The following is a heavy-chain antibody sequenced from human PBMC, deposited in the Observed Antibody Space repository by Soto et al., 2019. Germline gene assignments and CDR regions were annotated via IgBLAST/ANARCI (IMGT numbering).Heavy chain of an antibody. Sequence: DVQLVKSGGGLVQPGGSLRLPCAPSGFNFSTYSVNWARRAPGKGLEWISHISSRSTSINYADSVKGRFTISRDNAKYSLYLQLNSLRDEDTAVYYCARARCSTTSCYRGLDVWGQGTTVTVSS. D-gene: IGHD2-2*02. CDR2: ISSRSTSI. CDR1: GFNFSTYS. CDR3: ARARCSTTSCYRGLDV. J-gene: IGHJ6*02. V-gene: IGHV3-48*02.